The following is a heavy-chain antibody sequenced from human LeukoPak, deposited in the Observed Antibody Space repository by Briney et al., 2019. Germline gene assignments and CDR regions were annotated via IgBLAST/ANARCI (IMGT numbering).Heavy chain of an antibody. D-gene: IGHD3-22*01. V-gene: IGHV3-23*01. Sequence: GGSLRLSCAVSGITLSNYGMSWVRQVPGKGLEWVSGISGSGGGTNYADSVKGRFTISRDNPKNTLYLQMNSLGAEDTAVYFCAKRGVVIRVILVGFHKEAYYFDSWGQGALVTVSS. CDR3: AKRGVVIRVILVGFHKEAYYFDS. CDR2: ISGSGGGT. CDR1: GITLSNYG. J-gene: IGHJ4*02.